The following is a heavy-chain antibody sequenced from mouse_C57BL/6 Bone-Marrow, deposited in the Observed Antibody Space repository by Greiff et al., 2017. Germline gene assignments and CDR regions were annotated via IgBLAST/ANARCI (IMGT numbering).Heavy chain of an antibody. D-gene: IGHD4-1*01. CDR1: GFTFSSYA. V-gene: IGHV5-4*01. Sequence: EVQLVESGGGLVKPGGSLKLSCAASGFTFSSYAMSWVRQTPEKRLEWVATISDGGSYTYYPDTVKGRFTISSDNAKNNLYLQMSHLKSEDPAMYYCGSAGSPYAMDYWGQGTSVTVSS. CDR2: ISDGGSYT. J-gene: IGHJ4*01. CDR3: GSAGSPYAMDY.